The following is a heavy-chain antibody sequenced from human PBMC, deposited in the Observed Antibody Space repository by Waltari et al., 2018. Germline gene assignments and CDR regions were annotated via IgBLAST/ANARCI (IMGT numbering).Heavy chain of an antibody. Sequence: QVQLVQSGSELKKPGASVRVSCKASGYTFISYVMNWMRQAPGQGLEGMGWINTTTGNPTYAQGFTGRFVFSLDTSVRTAYLQISSLKAEDTAVYYCASPSDTAMGLGGMDVWGQGTTVTVSS. V-gene: IGHV7-4-1*02. CDR1: GYTFISYV. J-gene: IGHJ6*02. CDR3: ASPSDTAMGLGGMDV. CDR2: INTTTGNP. D-gene: IGHD5-18*01.